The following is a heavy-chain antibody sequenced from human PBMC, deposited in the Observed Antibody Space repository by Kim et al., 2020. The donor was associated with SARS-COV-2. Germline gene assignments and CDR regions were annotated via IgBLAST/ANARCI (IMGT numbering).Heavy chain of an antibody. D-gene: IGHD6-13*01. CDR1: GGTFSSYA. CDR2: IIPILGIA. Sequence: SVKVSCKASGGTFSSYAISWVRQAPGQGLEWMGRIIPILGIANYAQKFQGRVTITADKSTSTAYMELSSLRSEDTAVYYCTRGAAAGYNWFDPWGQGTL. J-gene: IGHJ5*02. V-gene: IGHV1-69*04. CDR3: TRGAAAGYNWFDP.